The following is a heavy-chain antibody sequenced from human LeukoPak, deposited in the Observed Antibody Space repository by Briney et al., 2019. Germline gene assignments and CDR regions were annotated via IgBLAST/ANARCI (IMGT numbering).Heavy chain of an antibody. J-gene: IGHJ4*02. D-gene: IGHD3-3*01. CDR2: IYTSGST. CDR1: GGSISSGSYY. V-gene: IGHV4-61*02. CDR3: ARIYVGVRWRFLEHFDY. Sequence: ASQTLSLTCTVSGGSISSGSYYWSWIRQPAGKGLEWIGRIYTSGSTNYNPSLKSRVTISVDTSKNQFSLKLSSVTAADTAVYYCARIYVGVRWRFLEHFDYWGQGTLVTVSS.